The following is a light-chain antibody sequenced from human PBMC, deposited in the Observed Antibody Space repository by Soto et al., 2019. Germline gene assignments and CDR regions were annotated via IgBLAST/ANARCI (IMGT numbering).Light chain of an antibody. CDR3: QQSDGYFRT. CDR2: DAS. J-gene: IGKJ4*01. V-gene: IGKV1-5*01. CDR1: QSINSG. Sequence: DIQMTQSPSTLSAYVGDTVTITCRASQSINSGLAWYQQRSGKVPKLLIYDASSLESGVPSRFSGSGSGTEFTLTITSLQPEDFATYYCQQSDGYFRTFGGGTKVDIK.